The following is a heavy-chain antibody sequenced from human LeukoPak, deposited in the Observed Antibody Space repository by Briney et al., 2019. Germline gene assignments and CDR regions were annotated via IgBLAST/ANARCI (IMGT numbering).Heavy chain of an antibody. CDR1: GGSYGGSFSGYY. V-gene: IGHV4-34*01. J-gene: IGHJ4*02. CDR3: AREAPYSSGWHLDY. CDR2: INHSGST. D-gene: IGHD6-19*01. Sequence: SETLSLTCAVYGGSYGGSFSGYYWNWIRQPPGKGLEWIGEINHSGSTNYNPSLKSRVTISVDTSKIQFSLKVRSVTAADTAVYYCAREAPYSSGWHLDYWGQGTLVTVSS.